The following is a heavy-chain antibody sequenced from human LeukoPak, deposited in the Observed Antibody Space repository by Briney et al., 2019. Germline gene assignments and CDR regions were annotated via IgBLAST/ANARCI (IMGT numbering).Heavy chain of an antibody. J-gene: IGHJ4*02. CDR2: IYYSGST. CDR3: ASLGYSYGYRVEY. Sequence: SETLSLTCAVSGGSISSYYWSWIRQPPGKGLEWIGYIYYSGSTNYNPSLKSRVTISVDTSKNQFSLKLSSVTAADTAVYYCASLGYSYGYRVEYWGQGTLVTVSS. CDR1: GGSISSYY. D-gene: IGHD5-18*01. V-gene: IGHV4-59*08.